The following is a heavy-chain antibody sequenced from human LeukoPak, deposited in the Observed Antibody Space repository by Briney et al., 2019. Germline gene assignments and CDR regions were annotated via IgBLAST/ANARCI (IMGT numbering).Heavy chain of an antibody. D-gene: IGHD6-19*01. V-gene: IGHV3-11*06. Sequence: GGCLRLSCAASGFTFSDYYVSWVRQAPGKGGEGGSYISSSSSYTNYADSVKGGFTISRDNAKNSLYLQMNSLRAEDTAVYYCARVWVVAGSGERAFDIWGQGTMVTVSS. CDR3: ARVWVVAGSGERAFDI. J-gene: IGHJ3*02. CDR2: ISSSSSYT. CDR1: GFTFSDYY.